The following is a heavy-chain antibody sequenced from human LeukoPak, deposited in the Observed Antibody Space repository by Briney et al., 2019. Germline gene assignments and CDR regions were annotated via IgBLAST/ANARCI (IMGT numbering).Heavy chain of an antibody. CDR3: ARAGTPGYCSSTSCYGFDY. CDR2: INPNSGDT. J-gene: IGHJ4*02. CDR1: GYTFTGYY. Sequence: ASVKVSCKASGYTFTGYYMHWVRQAPGQGLEWMGWINPNSGDTNYAQKFQGRVTMTRDTSISTAYMELSRLRSDDTAVYYCARAGTPGYCSSTSCYGFDYWGQGTLVTVSS. D-gene: IGHD2-2*01. V-gene: IGHV1-2*02.